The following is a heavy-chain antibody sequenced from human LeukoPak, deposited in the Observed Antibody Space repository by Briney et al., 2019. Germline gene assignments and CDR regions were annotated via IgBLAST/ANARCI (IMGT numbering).Heavy chain of an antibody. Sequence: GGSLRLSCAASAASGFTFSSYAFHWVRQAPGKGLEWVAVISYDGNNKYYADSVRGRFTISRDNSKSTLFLQMNSLRVEDTAVYYCATEGSVNYYYDISGYYNHWGQGTLVTVSS. J-gene: IGHJ4*02. V-gene: IGHV3-30-3*01. D-gene: IGHD3-22*01. CDR2: ISYDGNNK. CDR1: GFTFSSYA. CDR3: ATEGSVNYYYDISGYYNH.